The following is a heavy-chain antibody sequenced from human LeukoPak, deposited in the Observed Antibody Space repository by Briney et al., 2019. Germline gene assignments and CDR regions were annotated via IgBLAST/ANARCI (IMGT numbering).Heavy chain of an antibody. D-gene: IGHD3-22*01. CDR1: GFTFSSYE. CDR2: ISSSGSTI. V-gene: IGHV3-48*03. CDR3: ARDSFRAGIAPVTMIPRGPFDY. Sequence: GGSLRLSCAASGFTFSSYEMNWVRQAPGKGLEWVSYISSSGSTIYYADSVKGRFTISRDNSKNTLYLQMNSLRGEDTAVYYCARDSFRAGIAPVTMIPRGPFDYWGQGTLVTVSS. J-gene: IGHJ4*02.